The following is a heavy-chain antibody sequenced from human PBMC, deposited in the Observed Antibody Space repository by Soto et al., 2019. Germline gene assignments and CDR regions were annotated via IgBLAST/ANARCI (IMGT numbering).Heavy chain of an antibody. CDR3: ARDVDTMIVVVISPGFDY. V-gene: IGHV1-18*01. J-gene: IGHJ4*01. D-gene: IGHD3-22*01. Sequence: ASVKVSCKASGYTFTSYGISWVRQAPGQGLERMGRISAYNGNTNYAQKIQGRVTMTTDTSTSTAYMEMRSLRSDDTAVYYCARDVDTMIVVVISPGFDYGG. CDR1: GYTFTSYG. CDR2: ISAYNGNT.